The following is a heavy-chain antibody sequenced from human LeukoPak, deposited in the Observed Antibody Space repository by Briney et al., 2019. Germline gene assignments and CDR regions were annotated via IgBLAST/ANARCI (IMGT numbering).Heavy chain of an antibody. V-gene: IGHV4-38-2*02. CDR1: GCSISSDYY. Sequence: PSETLSLTCTVSGCSISSDYYWGWIWQPPGKGLEWIGSIYHSGSTYYNSSLKSRVTISVDTSKNQFSLKLSSVTAADTAVYYCVRGRYSSSRPYYYMDVWGKGTTVTISS. CDR2: IYHSGST. D-gene: IGHD6-13*01. J-gene: IGHJ6*03. CDR3: VRGRYSSSRPYYYMDV.